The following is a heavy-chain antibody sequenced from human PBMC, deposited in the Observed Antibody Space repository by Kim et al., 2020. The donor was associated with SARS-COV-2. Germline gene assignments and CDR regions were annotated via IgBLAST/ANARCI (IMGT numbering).Heavy chain of an antibody. Sequence: SETLSLTCTVSGGSISSYYWSWIRQPPGKGLEWIGYIYYSGSTNYNPSLKSRVTISVDTSKNQFSLKLSSVTAADTAVYYCAGRYYYDSSGYYPWAFDIWGQGTMVTVSS. CDR1: GGSISSYY. D-gene: IGHD3-22*01. J-gene: IGHJ3*02. CDR3: AGRYYYDSSGYYPWAFDI. V-gene: IGHV4-59*01. CDR2: IYYSGST.